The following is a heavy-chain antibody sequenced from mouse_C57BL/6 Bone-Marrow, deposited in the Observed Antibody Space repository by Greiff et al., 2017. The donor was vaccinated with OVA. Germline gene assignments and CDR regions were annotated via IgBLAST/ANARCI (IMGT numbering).Heavy chain of an antibody. D-gene: IGHD1-1*01. Sequence: VQLQQPGAELVMPGASVKLSCKASGYTFTSYWMHWVKQRPGQGLEWIGEIDPSDSYTNYNQKFKGKATLTVDKSSSTAYMQLSSLTSEDSAVYDCARDTTVVTAMDYWGQGTSVTVSS. V-gene: IGHV1-69*01. J-gene: IGHJ4*01. CDR3: ARDTTVVTAMDY. CDR1: GYTFTSYW. CDR2: IDPSDSYT.